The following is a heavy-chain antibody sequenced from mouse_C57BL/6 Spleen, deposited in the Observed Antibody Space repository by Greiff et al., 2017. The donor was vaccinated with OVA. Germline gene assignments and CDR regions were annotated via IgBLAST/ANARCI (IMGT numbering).Heavy chain of an antibody. Sequence: QVQLKQPGAELVKPGASVKMSCKASGYTFTSYWITWVKQRPGQGLEWIGDIYPGSGSTNYNEKFKSKATLTVDTSSSTAYMQLSSLTSEDSAVYYCARSYYDYDVFAYWGQGTLVTVSA. V-gene: IGHV1-55*01. J-gene: IGHJ3*01. CDR2: IYPGSGST. D-gene: IGHD2-4*01. CDR1: GYTFTSYW. CDR3: ARSYYDYDVFAY.